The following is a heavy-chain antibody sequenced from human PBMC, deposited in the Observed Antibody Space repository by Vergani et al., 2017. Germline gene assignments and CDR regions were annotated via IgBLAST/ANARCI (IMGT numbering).Heavy chain of an antibody. CDR1: GFTFSSYG. Sequence: QVQLVESGGGVVQPGRSLRLSCAASGFTFSSYGMHWVRQAPGKGREWVAVIWYDGSNKYYADSVKGRFTISRDNSKNTLYVQMRSLRAEDTAVYYGATGGGYYGSSGYYRYYYYGMDVWGQGTTVTVSS. V-gene: IGHV3-33*01. D-gene: IGHD3-22*01. CDR3: ATGGGYYGSSGYYRYYYYGMDV. J-gene: IGHJ6*02. CDR2: IWYDGSNK.